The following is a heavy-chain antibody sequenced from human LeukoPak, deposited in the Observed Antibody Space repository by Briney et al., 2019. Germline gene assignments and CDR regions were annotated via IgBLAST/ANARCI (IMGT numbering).Heavy chain of an antibody. CDR3: AASVGLTGTFGLGFAY. CDR1: GYTFTSYG. V-gene: IGHV1-18*01. J-gene: IGHJ4*02. Sequence: ASVKVSCKASGYTFTSYGISWVRQAPGQGLEWMGWISAYNGNTNYAQKFQGRGTMTRDTSISTAYMELSRLRSDDTAVYYCAASVGLTGTFGLGFAYWGQGTLVTVSS. CDR2: ISAYNGNT. D-gene: IGHD1-7*01.